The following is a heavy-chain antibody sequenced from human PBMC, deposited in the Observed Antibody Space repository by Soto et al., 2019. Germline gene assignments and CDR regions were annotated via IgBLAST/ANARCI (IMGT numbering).Heavy chain of an antibody. CDR3: ARVGVVPAAIGDNWFDP. V-gene: IGHV4-31*03. D-gene: IGHD2-2*01. CDR1: GGSISSGGYY. J-gene: IGHJ5*02. CDR2: IYYSGST. Sequence: SETLSLTCTVSGGSISSGGYYWSWIRQHPGKGLEWIGYIYYSGSTYYNPSLKSRVTISVDTSKNQFSLKLSSVTAADTAVYYCARVGVVPAAIGDNWFDPWGQGTLVTVSS.